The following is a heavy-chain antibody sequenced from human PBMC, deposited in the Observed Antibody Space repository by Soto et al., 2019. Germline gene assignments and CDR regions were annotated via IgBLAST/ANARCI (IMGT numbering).Heavy chain of an antibody. D-gene: IGHD3-3*01. CDR3: ARRESKPSGRGKNNWFDP. V-gene: IGHV4-59*08. CDR1: GGSISSYY. Sequence: SETLSLTCTVSGGSISSYYWSWIRQPPGKGLEWIGYIYYSGSTNYNPSLKSRVTISVDTSKNQFSLKLSSVTAADTAVYYCARRESKPSGRGKNNWFDPWGQGTLVTVSS. J-gene: IGHJ5*02. CDR2: IYYSGST.